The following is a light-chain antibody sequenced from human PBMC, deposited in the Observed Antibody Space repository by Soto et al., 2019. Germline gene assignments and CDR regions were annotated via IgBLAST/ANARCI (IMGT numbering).Light chain of an antibody. CDR1: ESIDFN. J-gene: IGKJ4*01. Sequence: EIVMTQSPATLSVSPGERVTLSCRASESIDFNLAWYQQKPGQAPRLLIYGASNRATGIPARFSGSGSGTEFTLPISSLQSEDFALYYCQQYNNWLTFGGGTKVDIK. CDR3: QQYNNWLT. CDR2: GAS. V-gene: IGKV3-15*01.